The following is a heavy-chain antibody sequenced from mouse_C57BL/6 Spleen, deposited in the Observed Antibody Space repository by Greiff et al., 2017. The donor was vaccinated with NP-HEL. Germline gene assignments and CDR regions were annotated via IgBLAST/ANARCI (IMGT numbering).Heavy chain of an antibody. CDR1: GYTFTSYW. CDR2: IDPSDSET. CDR3: ARGGSKGGY. D-gene: IGHD2-5*01. V-gene: IGHV1-52*01. Sequence: QVQLQQPGAELVRPGSSVKLSCKASGYTFTSYWMQWVKQRPIQGLEWIGNIDPSDSETHYNQKFKDKATLTVDKSSSTAYMQLSSLTSEDSAVYYCARGGSKGGYWGKGTTLTVSS. J-gene: IGHJ2*01.